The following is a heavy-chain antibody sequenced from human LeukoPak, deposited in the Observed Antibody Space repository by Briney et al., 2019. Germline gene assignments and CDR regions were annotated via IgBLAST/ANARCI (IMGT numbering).Heavy chain of an antibody. CDR1: GGSISSGDYS. J-gene: IGHJ5*02. V-gene: IGHV4-30-2*01. CDR2: IYHSGST. Sequence: SQTLSLTCAVSGGSISSGDYSWRWIRQPPGKGLEWIGYIYHSGSTYYNPSLKSRVTISVDRSKNQFSLKLSSVTAADTAVYYCARGTPYCSSTSCWGFDPWGQGTLVTVSS. D-gene: IGHD2-2*01. CDR3: ARGTPYCSSTSCWGFDP.